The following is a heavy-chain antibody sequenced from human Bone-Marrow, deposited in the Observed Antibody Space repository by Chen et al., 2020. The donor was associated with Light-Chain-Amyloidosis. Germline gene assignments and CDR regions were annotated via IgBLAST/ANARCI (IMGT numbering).Heavy chain of an antibody. J-gene: IGHJ4*01. V-gene: IGHV3-23*01. CDR3: AKDRGYYDSSGYPATYFDY. CDR2: ISGSGGST. Sequence: EVQLLESGGGLVQPGGSLRLSCAASGFTFSSYAMSWVRQAPGKGLEWVSAISGSGGSTYYADSVKGRFTISRDNSKNTLYLQMNSLRAEDTAVYYCAKDRGYYDSSGYPATYFDYWGHGTLVTVSS. CDR1: GFTFSSYA. D-gene: IGHD3-22*01.